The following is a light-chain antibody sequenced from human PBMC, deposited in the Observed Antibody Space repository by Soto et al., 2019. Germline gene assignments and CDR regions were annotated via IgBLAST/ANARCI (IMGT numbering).Light chain of an antibody. CDR2: ATS. V-gene: IGKV3-15*01. CDR3: HQYYDWPPWT. CDR1: QSVSNS. J-gene: IGKJ1*01. Sequence: ETLLTQSPATLSMSPGETATLSCRASQSVSNSLAWYRQRPGQPPSLLIYATSTRGTGVPARFTGSGSGTEFTLTISSLQSEDFAVYYCHQYYDWPPWTFGQGTKVEI.